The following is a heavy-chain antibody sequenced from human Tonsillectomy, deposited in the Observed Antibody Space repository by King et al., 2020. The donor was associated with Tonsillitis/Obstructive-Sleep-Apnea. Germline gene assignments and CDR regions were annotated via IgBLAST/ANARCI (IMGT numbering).Heavy chain of an antibody. D-gene: IGHD2-8*01. CDR2: INHSGNT. CDR1: GGSFSGYY. V-gene: IGHV4-34*01. CDR3: GTNNGDYYYYMDV. J-gene: IGHJ6*03. Sequence: VQLQQWGAGILKPSETLSLTCAIYGGSFSGYYWSWIRQPPGKGLEWIGEINHSGNTDYNPSLKSRVTISVDTSKNQFSLKLTSVTAADTAVYFCGTNNGDYYYYMDVWGKGTTVTVSS.